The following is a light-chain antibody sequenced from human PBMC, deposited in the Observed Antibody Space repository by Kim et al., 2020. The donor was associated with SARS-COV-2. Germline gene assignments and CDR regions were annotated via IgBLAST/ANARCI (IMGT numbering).Light chain of an antibody. V-gene: IGLV10-54*01. CDR2: RNN. J-gene: IGLJ3*02. CDR3: SAWDYSVNAWV. Sequence: RQTATLTCTGDSNNVGNEGAAWLQQHQSHPPQLLFYRNNNRPSGISERLSASRSGNTASLTITGLQPEDEADYYCSAWDYSVNAWVFGGGTKLTVL. CDR1: SNNVGNEG.